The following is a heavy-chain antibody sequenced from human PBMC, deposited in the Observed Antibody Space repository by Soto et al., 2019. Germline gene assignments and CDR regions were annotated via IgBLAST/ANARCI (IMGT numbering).Heavy chain of an antibody. CDR1: GFTFSSYA. Sequence: QVQLVESGGGVVQPGRSLRLSCAASGFTFSSYAMHWVRQAPGKGLEWVAVISYDGSNKYYADSVKGRFTISRDNSKNTLYPQMNSLRAEDTAVYYCARFGTVYAFDYWGQGTLVTVSS. D-gene: IGHD2-8*01. V-gene: IGHV3-30-3*01. CDR3: ARFGTVYAFDY. CDR2: ISYDGSNK. J-gene: IGHJ4*02.